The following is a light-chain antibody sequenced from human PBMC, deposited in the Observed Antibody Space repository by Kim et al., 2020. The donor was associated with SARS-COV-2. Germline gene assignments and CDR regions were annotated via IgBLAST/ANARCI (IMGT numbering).Light chain of an antibody. CDR2: DVS. Sequence: QSITISCTGTSGDVGGYNYVSWYQQHPGQAPTLMISDVSNRPSGVSNRFSGSKSGNTASLTISGLQAEDEADYYCSSYTGSSTICVFGTGTKVTVL. V-gene: IGLV2-14*03. J-gene: IGLJ1*01. CDR3: SSYTGSSTICV. CDR1: SGDVGGYNY.